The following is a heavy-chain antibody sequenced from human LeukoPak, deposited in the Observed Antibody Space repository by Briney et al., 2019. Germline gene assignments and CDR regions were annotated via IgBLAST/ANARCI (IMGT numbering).Heavy chain of an antibody. CDR2: ITSSSTYI. CDR1: GFTFTTYG. Sequence: GGSLRLSCSASGFTFTTYGMNWVRQAPGKGLEWVSSITSSSTYIYYADSVKGRFTISRDNAENSLYLQMNSLRDEDTAVYYCARDPYSGGYGPYYYYYMDVWGKRTTVTISS. CDR3: ARDPYSGGYGPYYYYYMDV. V-gene: IGHV3-21*01. D-gene: IGHD1-26*01. J-gene: IGHJ6*03.